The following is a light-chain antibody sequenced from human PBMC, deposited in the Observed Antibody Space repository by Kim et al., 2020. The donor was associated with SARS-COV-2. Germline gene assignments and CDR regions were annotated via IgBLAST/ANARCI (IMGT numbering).Light chain of an antibody. V-gene: IGLV6-57*01. J-gene: IGLJ3*02. CDR2: EDN. CDR3: QSYDSSNRWV. Sequence: KTVTISCTRSSGSIASNYAQWYQQRPGSSPTTVIYEDNQRPSGVPDRFSGSIDSSSNSASLTISGLKTEDEADYYCQSYDSSNRWVFGGGTQLTVL. CDR1: SGSIASNY.